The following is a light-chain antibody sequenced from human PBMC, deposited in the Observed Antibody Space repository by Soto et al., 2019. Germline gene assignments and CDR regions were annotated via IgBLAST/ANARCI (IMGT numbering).Light chain of an antibody. CDR2: KDT. CDR1: ELPREY. CDR3: LSADSSRLYV. Sequence: SYELTQPPSVSVSPGQTARITCSGDELPREYAYWYQQKPGQAPLLVIYKDTERPSGIPERFSASSSGTTVTLTISGVLAEDEGDYYCLSADSSRLYVFGTGTKVTVL. V-gene: IGLV3-25*02. J-gene: IGLJ1*01.